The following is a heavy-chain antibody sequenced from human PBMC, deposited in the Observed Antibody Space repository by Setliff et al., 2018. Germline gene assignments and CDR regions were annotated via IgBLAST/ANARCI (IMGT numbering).Heavy chain of an antibody. CDR1: GFTFSDYS. CDR2: ITSTL. D-gene: IGHD3-22*01. J-gene: IGHJ3*02. Sequence: GGSLRLSCAASGFTFSDYSMHWVRQAPGKGLEWVSSITSTLYYADSVKGRFIISRDNSKNTLYLQMNSLRAEDTALYYCARDYYYDSSGYRVSAFDIWGHGTMVTVSS. CDR3: ARDYYYDSSGYRVSAFDI. V-gene: IGHV3-21*04.